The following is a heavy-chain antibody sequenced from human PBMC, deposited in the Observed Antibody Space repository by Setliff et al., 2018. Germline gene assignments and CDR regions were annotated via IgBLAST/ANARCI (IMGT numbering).Heavy chain of an antibody. CDR1: DDSITSYY. CDR2: VYYDGTT. J-gene: IGHJ4*02. CDR3: ARQRGNSGFLDF. D-gene: IGHD5-12*01. V-gene: IGHV4-59*13. Sequence: SETLSLTCSVSDDSITSYYWSWVRQPPGKGLEWLGYVYYDGTTNYNPSLKSRLTISVDTSNNQFSLRLTSVTAADAAVYYCARQRGNSGFLDFWGQGALVTVSS.